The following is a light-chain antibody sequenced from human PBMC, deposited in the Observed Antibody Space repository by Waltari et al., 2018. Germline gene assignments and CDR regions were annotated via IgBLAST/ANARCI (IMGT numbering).Light chain of an antibody. CDR2: DAS. CDR3: QHYHICPYS. J-gene: IGKJ3*01. V-gene: IGKV1-33*01. Sequence: DIQMTQCPSSLSASVGDRVTITCQASQDVRSYLNWYQQKPGKVPNLLIYDASNLETGVPPRLSGGRSGRDFTLTISSLQPEDIGTYYCQHYHICPYSFGPGTTVDMK. CDR1: QDVRSY.